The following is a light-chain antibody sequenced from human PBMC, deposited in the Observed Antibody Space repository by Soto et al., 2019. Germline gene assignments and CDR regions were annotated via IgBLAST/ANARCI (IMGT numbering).Light chain of an antibody. V-gene: IGKV1-5*03. CDR1: RTIRGW. J-gene: IGKJ2*01. CDR2: RAS. CDR3: QQYNTFSFT. Sequence: DIEITQSPSTLSASLGDRVTSASRTSRTIRGWLAWYQQRPVKAPKLLIYRASRLESGVPSMFSGSGSGTEFSLTITGLQPDDFASYYCQQYNTFSFTFGQWTKV.